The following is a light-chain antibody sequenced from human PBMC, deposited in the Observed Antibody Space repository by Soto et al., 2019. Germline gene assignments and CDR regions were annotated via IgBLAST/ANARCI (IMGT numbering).Light chain of an antibody. CDR3: RSYAGSGTCV. Sequence: QSALTQPASVSGSPGQSITISCTGTSSDVGSYNLVSWYQQHPGKAPRLMIYEDSKRPSGVSNRFSGSKSGNTASLTISGLQAEDEADYYCRSYAGSGTCVFGTGTKLTVL. CDR1: SSDVGSYNL. V-gene: IGLV2-23*01. CDR2: EDS. J-gene: IGLJ1*01.